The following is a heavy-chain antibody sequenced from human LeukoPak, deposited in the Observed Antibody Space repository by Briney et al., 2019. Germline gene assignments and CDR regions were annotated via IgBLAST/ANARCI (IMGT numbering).Heavy chain of an antibody. D-gene: IGHD2-2*01. J-gene: IGHJ5*02. CDR2: INPNSGGT. CDR1: GYTFTGYY. V-gene: IGHV1-2*02. Sequence: APVKVSCKASGYTFTGYYMHWVRQAPGQGLEWMGWINPNSGGTNYAQKFQGRVTMTRDTSISTAYMELSRLRSDDTAVYYCARGVVPAANWFDPWGQGTLVTVSS. CDR3: ARGVVPAANWFDP.